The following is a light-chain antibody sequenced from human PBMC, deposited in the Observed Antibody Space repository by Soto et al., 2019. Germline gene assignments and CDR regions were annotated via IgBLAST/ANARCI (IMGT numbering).Light chain of an antibody. CDR1: SSDVGSDNL. V-gene: IGLV2-23*02. CDR2: EVS. CDR3: CSYAGSSTWV. Sequence: QSALTQPASVSGSPGQSITISCTGTSSDVGSDNLVSWYQQHPGKAPKLMIYEVSKRPSGVSNRFSGSKSGNTASLTISGIQAEDEADYYCCSYAGSSTWVFGGGTKLTVL. J-gene: IGLJ3*02.